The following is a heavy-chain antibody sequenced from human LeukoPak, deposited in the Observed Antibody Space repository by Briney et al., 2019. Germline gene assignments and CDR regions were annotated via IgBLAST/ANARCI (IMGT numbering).Heavy chain of an antibody. J-gene: IGHJ4*02. D-gene: IGHD3-22*01. CDR3: ARYYYDGSGRYDY. CDR2: ISNNGGST. Sequence: GGSLRLSCAASEFTFSSYAMHWVRQAPGKGLEYVSGISNNGGSTNYANSVKGRFTISRDNSKNTLCLQMGNLRAEDMAVYYCARYYYDGSGRYDYWGQGTQVTVSS. V-gene: IGHV3-64*01. CDR1: EFTFSSYA.